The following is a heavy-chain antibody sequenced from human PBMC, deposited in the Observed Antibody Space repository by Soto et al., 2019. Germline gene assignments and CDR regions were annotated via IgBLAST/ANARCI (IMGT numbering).Heavy chain of an antibody. CDR2: MNPNSGNT. CDR1: GYTFTSYD. J-gene: IGHJ2*01. D-gene: IGHD3-9*01. V-gene: IGHV1-8*01. Sequence: QVQLVQSGAEVKKPGASVKVSCKASGYTFTSYDINWVRQATGQGLEWMGWMNPNSGNTGYAQKFQGRVTMTRNTSIRTAYMELSSLRSEDTAVYYCARGPRYYDILTGNWYFDLWGRGTLVTVSS. CDR3: ARGPRYYDILTGNWYFDL.